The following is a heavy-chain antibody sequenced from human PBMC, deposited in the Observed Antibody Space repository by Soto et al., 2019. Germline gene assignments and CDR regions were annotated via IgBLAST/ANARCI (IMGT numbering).Heavy chain of an antibody. J-gene: IGHJ1*01. CDR2: IYYDGTP. CDR3: ARYYDTSQRPDFHH. V-gene: IGHV4-39*01. CDR1: GDAIGGSRYY. D-gene: IGHD3-22*01. Sequence: QLQLQESGPRLVKPSETLSLTCTVSGDAIGGSRYYWGWVRQPPGKGLQWVGPIYYDGTPYYHPSLKTRLTMSVDTSKNQCSLELSSVVAADPAFYGCARYYDTSQRPDFHHWGQGTLVTVSS.